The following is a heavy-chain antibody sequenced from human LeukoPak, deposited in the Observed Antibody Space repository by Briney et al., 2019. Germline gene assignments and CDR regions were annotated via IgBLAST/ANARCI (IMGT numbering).Heavy chain of an antibody. CDR2: IYTSGST. V-gene: IGHV4-4*07. CDR3: ARGDLGYCSGGSCLRGGGFDY. J-gene: IGHJ4*02. CDR1: GGSISSYY. Sequence: SETLSLTCTVSGGSISSYYWSWIRQPAGEGLEWIGRIYTSGSTNYNPSLKSRVTMSVDTSKNQFSLKLSSVTAADTAVYYCARGDLGYCSGGSCLRGGGFDYWGQGTLVTVSS. D-gene: IGHD2-15*01.